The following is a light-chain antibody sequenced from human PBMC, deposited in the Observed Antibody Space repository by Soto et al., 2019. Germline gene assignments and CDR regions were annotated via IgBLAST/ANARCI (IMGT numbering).Light chain of an antibody. CDR3: QSFDSSRIGLL. CDR2: DTT. CDR1: HSDIGAGYG. Sequence: QSVLTQPPSVTGAPGQRVTISCTGSHSDIGAGYGVHWYQQFPHSAPKLLIYDTTNRPSGVPDRFSGSRSGTSASLAITGLQAEDEAYYYFQSFDSSRIGLLFGGGTKLTVL. J-gene: IGLJ2*01. V-gene: IGLV1-40*01.